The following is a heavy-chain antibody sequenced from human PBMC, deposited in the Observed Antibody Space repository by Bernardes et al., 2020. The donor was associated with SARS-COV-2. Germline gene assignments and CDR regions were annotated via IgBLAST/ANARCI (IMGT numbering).Heavy chain of an antibody. CDR1: GFTFSSYW. V-gene: IGHV3-74*01. CDR3: TRGRESDIVVEVAAADAFDI. Sequence: GGSLRLSCAASGFTFSSYWMHWVRQAPGKGLVWVSRINSDGRSTNYADSVKGRFTIFRDNAKNTLYLQMNNLRADDTAMYYCTRGRESDIVVEVAAADAFDIWGQGTMVTVSS. CDR2: INSDGRST. D-gene: IGHD2-15*01. J-gene: IGHJ3*02.